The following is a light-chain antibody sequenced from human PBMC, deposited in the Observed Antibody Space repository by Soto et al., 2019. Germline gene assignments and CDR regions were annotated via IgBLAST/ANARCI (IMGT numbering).Light chain of an antibody. Sequence: EIVLTQSPATLSLSPGERATRSCRASQSLGNFLAWYQQKPGQPPRLLIFDASNTAAGDPARFSGSGSGTEFTLTISSLQSEDFAVYFCQTVEKWPLFGQGTRLENK. J-gene: IGKJ5*01. V-gene: IGKV3-11*01. CDR3: QTVEKWPL. CDR1: QSLGNF. CDR2: DAS.